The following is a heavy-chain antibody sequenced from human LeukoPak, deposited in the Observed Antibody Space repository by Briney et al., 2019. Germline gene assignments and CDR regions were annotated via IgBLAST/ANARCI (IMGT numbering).Heavy chain of an antibody. CDR2: INPNSGGT. CDR1: GYTFTGYY. Sequence: GASVTVSCKASGYTFTGYYMHWVRQAPGQGLEWMGWINPNSGGTNYAQKFQGRVTMTRDTSISTAYMELSRLRSDDTAVYYCARDYDYGDWGDYWGQGTLVTVSS. CDR3: ARDYDYGDWGDY. D-gene: IGHD4-17*01. J-gene: IGHJ4*02. V-gene: IGHV1-2*02.